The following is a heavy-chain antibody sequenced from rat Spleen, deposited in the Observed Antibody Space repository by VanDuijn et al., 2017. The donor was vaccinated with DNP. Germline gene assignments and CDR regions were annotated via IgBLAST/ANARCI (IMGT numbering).Heavy chain of an antibody. D-gene: IGHD1-2*01. Sequence: EVQLVESGGSFMQPGRSLKLSCAASGFTFSNYGMAWVRQAPTKGLGWVASISIGGGNTYYRDSVKGRFTISRDNAKNTQYLQMDSLRSADTATYYCTTHSSNYIFGGWFAYWGQGTLVTVSS. V-gene: IGHV5S13*01. CDR2: ISIGGGNT. J-gene: IGHJ3*01. CDR3: TTHSSNYIFGGWFAY. CDR1: GFTFSNYG.